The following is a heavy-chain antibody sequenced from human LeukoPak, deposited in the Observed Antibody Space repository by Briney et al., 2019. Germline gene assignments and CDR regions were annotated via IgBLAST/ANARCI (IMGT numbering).Heavy chain of an antibody. CDR1: GFTFSGSA. D-gene: IGHD5-24*01. V-gene: IGHV3-73*01. CDR3: TRHVEMATPNLKIFGY. J-gene: IGHJ4*02. CDR2: IRSKANSYAP. Sequence: GGSLRLSCAASGFTFSGSAMHWVRKASGKGLEWVGRIRSKANSYAPAYAASVKGRFTISRDDSKNTAYLQMNSLKTEDTAVYYCTRHVEMATPNLKIFGYWGQGTLVTVSS.